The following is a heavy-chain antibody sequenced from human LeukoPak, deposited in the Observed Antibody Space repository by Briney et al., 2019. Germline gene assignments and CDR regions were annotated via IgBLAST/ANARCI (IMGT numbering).Heavy chain of an antibody. V-gene: IGHV1-69*13. D-gene: IGHD3-10*01. Sequence: ASVKVSCKASGGTFSSYAISWVRQAPGQGLEWMGGIIPIFGTANYAQKFQGRVTITADESTSTAYMELSSLRSEDTAVYYCARDPFYYYGSGSYVYWGQGTLVTVSS. J-gene: IGHJ4*02. CDR3: ARDPFYYYGSGSYVY. CDR2: IIPIFGTA. CDR1: GGTFSSYA.